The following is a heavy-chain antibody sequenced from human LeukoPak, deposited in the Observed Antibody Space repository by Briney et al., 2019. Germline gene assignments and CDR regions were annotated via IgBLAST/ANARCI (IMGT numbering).Heavy chain of an antibody. V-gene: IGHV5-51*01. Sequence: GESLKISCKSSGYSFTSYWIGWVRQMPGKGLEWMGIIYPGDSDTRYSPSFQGQVTISADKSISTAYLQWSSLKSSDTAMYYCARHGPTYYYDSSGSMGDYWGQGTLVTVSS. CDR1: GYSFTSYW. D-gene: IGHD3-22*01. CDR3: ARHGPTYYYDSSGSMGDY. J-gene: IGHJ4*02. CDR2: IYPGDSDT.